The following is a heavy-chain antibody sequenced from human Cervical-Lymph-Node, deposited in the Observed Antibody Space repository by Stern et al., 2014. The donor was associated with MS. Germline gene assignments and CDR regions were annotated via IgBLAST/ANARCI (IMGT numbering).Heavy chain of an antibody. CDR2: IFPGGPDI. CDR1: GYTFTSYW. CDR3: ARQRYFDY. Sequence: EDQLVESGPEVKRPGESLKISCQASGYTFTSYWIGWVRQMPGKGLEWIAVIFPGGPDIRYSPSFQRQVTISADKSRSTAYLQWNNLKASDTAIYYCARQRYFDYWGQGTLVTVSS. J-gene: IGHJ4*02. V-gene: IGHV5-51*01.